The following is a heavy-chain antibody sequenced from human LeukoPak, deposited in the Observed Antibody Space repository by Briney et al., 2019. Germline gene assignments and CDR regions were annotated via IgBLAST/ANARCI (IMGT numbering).Heavy chain of an antibody. CDR3: ARDLAVGDFWSGYYRRFDP. CDR1: GYTFTSYG. J-gene: IGHJ5*02. CDR2: ISAYNGNT. D-gene: IGHD3-3*01. Sequence: GASVKVSCKASGYTFTSYGISWVRQAPGQGLEWMGWISAYNGNTNYAQKLQGRVTMTTDTSTSTACMELRSLRSDDTAVYYCARDLAVGDFWSGYYRRFDPWGQGTLVTVSS. V-gene: IGHV1-18*01.